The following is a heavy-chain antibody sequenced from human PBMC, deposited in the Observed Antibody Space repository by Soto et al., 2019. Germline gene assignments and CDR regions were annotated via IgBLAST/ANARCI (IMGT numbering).Heavy chain of an antibody. CDR3: ARIRSASSGWLPDN. Sequence: GASLKVSRPPSGSRFTSNRTVCVREAPGQGLEWMGWINVYNGNTKYAQQLQGRVTLTTDTSTSTAYMDLRSLRSDDTAVYYCARIRSASSGWLPDNWGQGTWVTVSA. CDR2: INVYNGNT. D-gene: IGHD6-19*01. V-gene: IGHV1-18*04. CDR1: GSRFTSNR. J-gene: IGHJ4*02.